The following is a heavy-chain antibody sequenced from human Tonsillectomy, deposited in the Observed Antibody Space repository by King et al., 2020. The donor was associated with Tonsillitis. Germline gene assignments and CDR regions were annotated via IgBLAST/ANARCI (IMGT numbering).Heavy chain of an antibody. CDR1: GFTFSSYA. CDR3: AKAVDTAMVCLDY. D-gene: IGHD5-18*01. Sequence: QLVESGGGLVQPGGSLRLSCAASGFTFSSYAMNWVRQAPGKGLEWVSTISGSGGSTYYADSGKGRFSVSRDNSRNTLYLQMNSLRAEDTAVYYCAKAVDTAMVCLDYWGQGSLVTVSS. J-gene: IGHJ4*02. CDR2: ISGSGGST. V-gene: IGHV3-23*04.